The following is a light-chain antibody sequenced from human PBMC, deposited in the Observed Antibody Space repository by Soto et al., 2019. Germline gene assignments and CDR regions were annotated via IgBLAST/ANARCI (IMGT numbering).Light chain of an antibody. CDR1: QRDDNNL. CDR3: QQYGRSPWT. V-gene: IGKV3-20*01. J-gene: IGKJ1*01. Sequence: ETVLTQSPGTLSLSPGERATRSYRARQRDDNNLLDWYRKKPGQTPKLLMYIASVRASGVPDRFSGSGSGADFTPANSRLEDEDFTLYYCQQYGRSPWTVGQGTKVDIK. CDR2: IAS.